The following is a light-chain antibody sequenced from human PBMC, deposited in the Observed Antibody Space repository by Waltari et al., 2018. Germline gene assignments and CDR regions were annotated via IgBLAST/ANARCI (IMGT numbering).Light chain of an antibody. V-gene: IGLV3-19*01. CDR2: GQN. Sequence: SSELTQDPAVSVALGQPVTITCQGLRFRRYYLIRYQQKPGQAPLPILYGQNSRPSGIPDRFSASRSENKASLTITGAQAEDEADYYCSSRDSSGNQYVLGSGTKVTVV. J-gene: IGLJ1*01. CDR3: SSRDSSGNQYV. CDR1: RFRRYY.